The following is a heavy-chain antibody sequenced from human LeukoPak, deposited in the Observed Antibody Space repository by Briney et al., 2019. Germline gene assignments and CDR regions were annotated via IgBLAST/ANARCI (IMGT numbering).Heavy chain of an antibody. CDR2: ISWNSGSI. CDR3: AKSLSYYYYMDV. V-gene: IGHV3-9*01. J-gene: IGHJ6*03. CDR1: GFTFDDYA. Sequence: PGGSLRLSCAASGFTFDDYAMHWVRQAPGKGLEWVSGISWNSGSIGYADSVKGRSTISRDNAKNSLYLQMNSLRAEDTALYYCAKSLSYYYYMDVWGKGTTVTVSS.